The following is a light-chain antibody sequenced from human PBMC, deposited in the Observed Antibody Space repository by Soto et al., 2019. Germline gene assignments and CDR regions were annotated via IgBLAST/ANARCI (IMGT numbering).Light chain of an antibody. CDR3: QQYGNSPPGLI. J-gene: IGKJ4*01. CDR1: QSVSSSY. V-gene: IGKV3-20*01. Sequence: EIVLTQSPGTLSLSPGERATLSCRASQSVSSSYLAWYQQKPGQAPRLLIYGASSRATGIPDRFSGSGSGTDFTLTICRLEPEDFAVYYCQQYGNSPPGLIFGGGTKVEIK. CDR2: GAS.